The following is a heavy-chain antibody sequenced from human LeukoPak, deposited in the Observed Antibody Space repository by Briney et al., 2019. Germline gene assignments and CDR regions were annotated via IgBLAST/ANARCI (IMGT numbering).Heavy chain of an antibody. D-gene: IGHD6-13*01. CDR1: GGSIISYY. Sequence: SETLSLTCTVSGGSIISYYWSWIRQPPGKGLEWIGYIYTSGSTNYNPSLKSRVTISVDTSKNQFSLKLSSVTAADTAVYYCARLYPSAAGTIFNAFDIWGQGTMVTVSS. CDR3: ARLYPSAAGTIFNAFDI. CDR2: IYTSGST. J-gene: IGHJ3*02. V-gene: IGHV4-4*09.